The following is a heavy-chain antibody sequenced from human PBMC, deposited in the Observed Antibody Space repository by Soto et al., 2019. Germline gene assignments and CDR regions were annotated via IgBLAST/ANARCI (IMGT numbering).Heavy chain of an antibody. CDR3: ARDFRGGNYPVDF. D-gene: IGHD3-10*01. Sequence: QVQLVQSGVEVKKPGASVKVSCKASGYTFSNFGMSWVRQAPGHGLEWMGWISTYNGNTRYAQKLQGRVTMTTDTSTSTAYMELRSLTSDDTAVYYCARDFRGGNYPVDFWGQGTLVTVSS. V-gene: IGHV1-18*01. CDR2: ISTYNGNT. CDR1: GYTFSNFG. J-gene: IGHJ4*02.